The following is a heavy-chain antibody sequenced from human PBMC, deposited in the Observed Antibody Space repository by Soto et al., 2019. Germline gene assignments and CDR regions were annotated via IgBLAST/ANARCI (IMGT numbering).Heavy chain of an antibody. Sequence: SEALSLTCTVSGGSLSRGGYYWSWIRQHPGKGLEWIGYIYYSESTYYNPSLKSRVTISVDTSKNQFSLKLSSVTAADTAVYYCARAWGGYFDYWGQGTMVTVSS. V-gene: IGHV4-31*03. CDR3: ARAWGGYFDY. CDR1: GGSLSRGGYY. D-gene: IGHD3-16*01. J-gene: IGHJ4*02. CDR2: IYYSEST.